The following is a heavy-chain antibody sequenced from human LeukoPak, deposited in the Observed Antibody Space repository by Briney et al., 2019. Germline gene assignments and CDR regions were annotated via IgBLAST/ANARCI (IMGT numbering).Heavy chain of an antibody. CDR2: IWYVGSNK. CDR3: AREDGSSSRTYFDY. Sequence: GGSLRLSCAASGFTFSSYGMHWVRQAPGKGLEWVAVIWYVGSNKYYADSVKGRFTISRDNSKNTLYLQMNSLRAEDTAVYYCAREDGSSSRTYFDYWGQGTLVTVSS. J-gene: IGHJ4*02. V-gene: IGHV3-33*01. D-gene: IGHD6-13*01. CDR1: GFTFSSYG.